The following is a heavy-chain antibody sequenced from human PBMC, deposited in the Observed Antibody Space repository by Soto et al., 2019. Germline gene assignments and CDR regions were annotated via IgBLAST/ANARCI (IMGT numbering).Heavy chain of an antibody. Sequence: PSETLSLTCTVSGDSISSYYWSWIRQPPGKGLEWIGYIYYSGSTNYNPSLKSRVTISVDTSKNQFSLKLSSVTAADTAVYYCARGLYEGFDPWGQGTLVTVSS. CDR1: GDSISSYY. CDR3: ARGLYEGFDP. V-gene: IGHV4-59*01. CDR2: IYYSGST. J-gene: IGHJ5*02. D-gene: IGHD2-2*02.